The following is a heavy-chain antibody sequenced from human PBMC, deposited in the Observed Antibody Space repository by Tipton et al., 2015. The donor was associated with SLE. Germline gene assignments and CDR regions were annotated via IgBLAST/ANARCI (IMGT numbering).Heavy chain of an antibody. CDR2: IYYSGSI. Sequence: TLSLTCTVSGGSVNSASYCWCSIRQPPGKGLEWIGCIYYSGSINYNPSLKSRVTISVDTSKNQFSLKLSSVTAADTAVYYCARVVKPPVTTFDSWGQGTLVPPPS. CDR3: ARVVKPPVTTFDS. D-gene: IGHD4-17*01. V-gene: IGHV4-61*01. J-gene: IGHJ4*02. CDR1: GGSVNSASYC.